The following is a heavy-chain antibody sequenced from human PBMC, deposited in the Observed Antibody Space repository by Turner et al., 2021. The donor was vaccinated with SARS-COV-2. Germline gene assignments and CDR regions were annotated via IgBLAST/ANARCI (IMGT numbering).Heavy chain of an antibody. CDR1: GFTVSSNY. CDR3: ANVGSYFFDY. V-gene: IGHV3-23*04. CDR2: SSSGGTT. D-gene: IGHD3-10*01. Sequence: EVQLVESGGGLIQPGGSLRLACSASGFTVSSNYMSWVRQARGKGLEWVSTISSSGGTTDYAASVKGRFTISRDNSKNTLYLQMNRLRAGYTALYYCANVGSYFFDYWGQGTLVTVSS. J-gene: IGHJ4*02.